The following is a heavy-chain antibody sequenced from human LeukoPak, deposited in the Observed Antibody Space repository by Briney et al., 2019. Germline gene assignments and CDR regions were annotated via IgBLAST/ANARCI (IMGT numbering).Heavy chain of an antibody. J-gene: IGHJ4*02. V-gene: IGHV3-30*03. Sequence: GRSLRLSFAATEFTFSSYGMHWVRQAPGKGLEWVAVISYDGDNKYYADSVKGRFTISRDNSKNTLYLQMNSLRAEDTAVYYCARGYYDSSGYFHYYFDYWRQGTLVTVSS. CDR3: ARGYYDSSGYFHYYFDY. CDR2: ISYDGDNK. D-gene: IGHD3-22*01. CDR1: EFTFSSYG.